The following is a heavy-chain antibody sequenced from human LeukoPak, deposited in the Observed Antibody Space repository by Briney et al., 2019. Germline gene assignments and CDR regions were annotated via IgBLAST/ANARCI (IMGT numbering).Heavy chain of an antibody. CDR2: ISSSSSTI. J-gene: IGHJ4*02. D-gene: IGHD2-15*01. CDR1: GFTLSSYS. CDR3: ARGVVATLDY. V-gene: IGHV3-48*01. Sequence: GGSLRLSCAASGFTLSSYSMNWVRQAPGKGLEWVSYISSSSSTIYYADSVKGRFTISRDNAKNSLYLQMNGLRAEDTAVYYCARGVVATLDYWGPGTLVTVSP.